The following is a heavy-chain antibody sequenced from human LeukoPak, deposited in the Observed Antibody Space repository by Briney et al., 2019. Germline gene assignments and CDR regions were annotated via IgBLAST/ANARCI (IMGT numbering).Heavy chain of an antibody. CDR2: IYYSGST. Sequence: SGTLPLTCAVSGGSISSSNWWSWVRQPPGKGLEWIGSIYYSGSTYYNPSLKSRVTISVDTSKNQFSLKLSSVTAADTAVYYCATIFGVVNLTDYWGQGTLVTVSS. CDR1: GGSISSSNW. CDR3: ATIFGVVNLTDY. V-gene: IGHV4-4*02. D-gene: IGHD3-3*01. J-gene: IGHJ4*02.